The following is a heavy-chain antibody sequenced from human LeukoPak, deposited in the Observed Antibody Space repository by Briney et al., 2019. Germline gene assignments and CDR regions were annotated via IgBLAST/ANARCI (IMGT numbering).Heavy chain of an antibody. CDR1: SGSITNNIYF. CDR2: IFQGQDT. CDR3: AAHSWNHGESY. V-gene: IGHV4-39*01. Sequence: SETLSLTCAVSSGSITNNIYFWGWIRQPPGKGLEWIGTIFQGQDTYYSPSLRSRVTISKDPSKNQFSLDLTSVTAADTAVYYCAAHSWNHGESYWGQGTRVAVSS. J-gene: IGHJ4*02. D-gene: IGHD1-14*01.